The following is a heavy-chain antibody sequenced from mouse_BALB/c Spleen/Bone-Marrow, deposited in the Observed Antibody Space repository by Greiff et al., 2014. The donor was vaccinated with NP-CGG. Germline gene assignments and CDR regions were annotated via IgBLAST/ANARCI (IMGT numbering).Heavy chain of an antibody. D-gene: IGHD1-1*01. CDR2: ISYSGST. V-gene: IGHV3-8*02. CDR1: GDSITSGY. CDR3: ARGGGSSYNYAMDY. J-gene: IGHJ4*01. Sequence: VQLQQSGPSLAKPSQTLSLTCSVPGDSITSGYWNWIRKFPGNKLEYMGYISYSGSTYYNPSLKSRISITRDTSKNQYYLQLNSVTTEDTATYYCARGGGSSYNYAMDYWGQGISVTVSS.